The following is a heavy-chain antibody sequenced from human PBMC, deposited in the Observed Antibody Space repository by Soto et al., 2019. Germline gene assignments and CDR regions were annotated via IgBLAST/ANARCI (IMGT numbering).Heavy chain of an antibody. J-gene: IGHJ4*02. CDR1: GFTLSNSW. D-gene: IGHD6-6*01. CDR3: ARGLAALMSGDDDY. CDR2: INNDGSTT. V-gene: IGHV3-74*01. Sequence: PGGSLRLSCAASGFTLSNSWMHWVRQAPGKGLMWVSRINNDGSTTDYADPVKGRFTVSRDIAENTLFLQMNSLSVDDTAMYYCARGLAALMSGDDDYWGQGTLVTVSS.